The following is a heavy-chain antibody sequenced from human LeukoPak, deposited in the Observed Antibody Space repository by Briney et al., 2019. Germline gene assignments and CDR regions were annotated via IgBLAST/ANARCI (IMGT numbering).Heavy chain of an antibody. Sequence: SETLSLTCAVYGGSFSGYYWSWIRQPPGKGLEWIGEINHSGSTNYNLSLKSRVTISVDTSKNQFPLNLSAVTAADTAVYYCARVNYYYDSSLDYWGQGTLVTVSS. CDR2: INHSGST. J-gene: IGHJ4*02. CDR3: ARVNYYYDSSLDY. D-gene: IGHD3-22*01. CDR1: GGSFSGYY. V-gene: IGHV4-34*01.